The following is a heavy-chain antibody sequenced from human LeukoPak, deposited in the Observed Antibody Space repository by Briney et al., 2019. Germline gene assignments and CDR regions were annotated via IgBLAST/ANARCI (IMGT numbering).Heavy chain of an antibody. D-gene: IGHD6-13*01. Sequence: RGSLRLSCATSGFTFSTSWMHWVRHAPGKGLVWVSRISGDGTTTTYADSVKGRFTISRDNAKNTLFLQMNSLRVDDTAVYYCTRVRSSSWYDYWGQGALVTVSS. CDR3: TRVRSSSWYDY. J-gene: IGHJ4*02. CDR1: GFTFSTSW. CDR2: ISGDGTTT. V-gene: IGHV3-74*01.